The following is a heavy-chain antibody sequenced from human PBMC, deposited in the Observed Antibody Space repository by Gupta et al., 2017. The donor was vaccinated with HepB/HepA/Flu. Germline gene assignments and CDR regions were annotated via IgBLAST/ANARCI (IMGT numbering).Heavy chain of an antibody. V-gene: IGHV2-5*02. CDR1: GFSLFTSGVG. CDR3: ANRPHDGSGSTNWFDT. D-gene: IGHD3-10*01. CDR2: IYWDDDT. Sequence: QISLKESGPTLVKPTQTLTLTCNFSGFSLFTSGVGVGWIRQPPGKGLEWLALIYWDDDTRYNPSLKNRLTITKDASKDQVVLTMTNMAPEDTATYYCANRPHDGSGSTNWFDTGGHGTFVTVSS. J-gene: IGHJ5*01.